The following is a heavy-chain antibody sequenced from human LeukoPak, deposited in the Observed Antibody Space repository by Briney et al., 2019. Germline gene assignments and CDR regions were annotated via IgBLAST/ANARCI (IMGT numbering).Heavy chain of an antibody. CDR2: IYPGDSDT. Sequence: GASLQISSKGSGSIFTSYWIGWVRPLPGKGLEWMGIIYPGDSDTRYSPSFQSHVTIAADKSISTHYLQWRSLKASDTAMNDCAKVGSSWYARGGWMDAWGQGTLVTVSS. D-gene: IGHD6-13*01. CDR3: AKVGSSWYARGGWMDA. CDR1: GSIFTSYW. J-gene: IGHJ5*02. V-gene: IGHV5-51*01.